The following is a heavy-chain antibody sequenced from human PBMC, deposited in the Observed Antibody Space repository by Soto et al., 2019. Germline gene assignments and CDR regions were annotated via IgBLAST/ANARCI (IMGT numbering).Heavy chain of an antibody. Sequence: QVQLVESGGGVVQPGRSLRLACAASGFTFSSYGMHWVRQAPGKGLEWVALIWYDGSNKYYADSVKGRFTISRDNSKNTLYLQMNSLRAEDTAVYYCARGPPVVTPIDYWGQGTLVTVSS. J-gene: IGHJ4*02. CDR3: ARGPPVVTPIDY. D-gene: IGHD2-21*02. CDR1: GFTFSSYG. V-gene: IGHV3-33*01. CDR2: IWYDGSNK.